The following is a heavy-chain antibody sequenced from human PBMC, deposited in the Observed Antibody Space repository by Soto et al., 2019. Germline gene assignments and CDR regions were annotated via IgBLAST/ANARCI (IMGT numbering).Heavy chain of an antibody. CDR3: ASGTNGAFFVY. D-gene: IGHD2-8*01. CDR2: ISSRSSTI. CDR1: GGSFSSYA. V-gene: IGHV3-48*04. J-gene: IGHJ4*02. Sequence: GGSLTLSRPASGGSFSSYAMSWVRQAPGKGLEWVSYISSRSSTIFYADSVKGRFTISRDNVKNSLYLQMNSLRAEDTAVYYCASGTNGAFFVYWGQGILVTVSS.